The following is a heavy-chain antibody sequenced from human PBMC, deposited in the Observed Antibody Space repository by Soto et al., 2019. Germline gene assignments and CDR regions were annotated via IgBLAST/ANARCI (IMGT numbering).Heavy chain of an antibody. CDR3: ARDGITYYYDSSGYIPDY. V-gene: IGHV3-21*01. CDR2: ISSSSSYI. J-gene: IGHJ4*02. Sequence: GGSLRLSCAASGFTFSSYSTNWVRQAPGKGLEWVSSISSSSSYIYYADSVKGRFTISRDNAKNSLYLQMNSLRAEDTAVYYCARDGITYYYDSSGYIPDYWGQGTLVTVSS. D-gene: IGHD3-22*01. CDR1: GFTFSSYS.